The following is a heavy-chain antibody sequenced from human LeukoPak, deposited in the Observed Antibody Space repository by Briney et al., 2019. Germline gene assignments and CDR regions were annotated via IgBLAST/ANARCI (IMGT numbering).Heavy chain of an antibody. V-gene: IGHV4-4*07. Sequence: SETLSLTCTVSGGSISSYYRNWIRQPAGQGLEWIGRINTSGSTTYNPYLMSRVTISVDKSKKQFSLKLSSVTAADTAVYYCASLDIVVVPAAMPASNYYYMDVWGKGTTVTVSS. CDR1: GGSISSYY. CDR2: INTSGST. D-gene: IGHD2-2*01. J-gene: IGHJ6*03. CDR3: ASLDIVVVPAAMPASNYYYMDV.